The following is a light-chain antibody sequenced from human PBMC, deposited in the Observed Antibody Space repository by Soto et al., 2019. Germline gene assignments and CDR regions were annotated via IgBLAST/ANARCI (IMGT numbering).Light chain of an antibody. J-gene: IGLJ1*01. V-gene: IGLV2-14*01. CDR1: SSDVGGYNY. CDR2: AVS. CDR3: CSYTVSGTYV. Sequence: QSVLTQPASVSGSPGQSITISCTVTSSDVGGYNYVSWYQQHPGKAPKLMIYAVSNRPSGVSNRFSGSKSGNTATLTISGLQAEDEADYYCCSYTVSGTYVFGTGAKVTV.